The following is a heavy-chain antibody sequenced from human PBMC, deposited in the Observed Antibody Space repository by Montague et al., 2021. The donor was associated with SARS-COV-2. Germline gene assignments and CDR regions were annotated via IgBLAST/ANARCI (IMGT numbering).Heavy chain of an antibody. CDR1: GFTFSSYS. D-gene: IGHD6-13*01. V-gene: IGHV3-21*01. CDR3: ARDQQLVLGYYYGMGV. CDR2: ISSSSSYT. J-gene: IGHJ6*02. Sequence: SLRLSCAASGFTFSSYSMNWVRQAPGKGLEWVSSISSSSSYTYYADSVKGRFTISRDNAKNSLYLQMNSLRAEDTAVYYCARDQQLVLGYYYGMGVWGQGTTVTVSS.